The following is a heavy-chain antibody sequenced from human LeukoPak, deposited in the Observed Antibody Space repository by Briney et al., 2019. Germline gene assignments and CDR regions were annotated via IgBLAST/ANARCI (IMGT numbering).Heavy chain of an antibody. CDR3: ARAEPPFCSGGSCSSWIDAFDI. V-gene: IGHV4-31*03. D-gene: IGHD2-15*01. Sequence: SETLSLTCTVSGGSINSGAYFWSWIRQHPVKGLEWFGYVSYSGTTYYNPSLKSRTSISLDTSKNQFSLRLDSVTAADTAMYYCARAEPPFCSGGSCSSWIDAFDIWGQGTMVTVSS. J-gene: IGHJ3*02. CDR2: VSYSGTT. CDR1: GGSINSGAYF.